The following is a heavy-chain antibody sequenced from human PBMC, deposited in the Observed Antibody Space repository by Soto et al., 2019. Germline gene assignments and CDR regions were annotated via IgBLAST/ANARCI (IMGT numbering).Heavy chain of an antibody. CDR1: GFTFSSYS. CDR3: ARDQAVVVVAATPYWYFDL. V-gene: IGHV3-48*02. Sequence: EVQLVESGGGLVQPGGSLRLSCAASGFTFSSYSMNWVRQAPGKGLEWVSYISSSSSTIYYADSVKGRFTISRDNAKNSLYLQMNSLRDEDTAVYYCARDQAVVVVAATPYWYFDLWGRGTLVTVSS. CDR2: ISSSSSTI. J-gene: IGHJ2*01. D-gene: IGHD2-15*01.